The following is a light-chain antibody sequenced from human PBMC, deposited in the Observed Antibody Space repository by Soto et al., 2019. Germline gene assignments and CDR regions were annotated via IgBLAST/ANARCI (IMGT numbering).Light chain of an antibody. J-gene: IGKJ5*01. CDR3: QQLNSYPIT. CDR1: QGISSH. V-gene: IGKV1-9*01. Sequence: IQLTQSPSSLSASVGDSVTITCRASQGISSHLAWYQQRPGKAPVLLIYGASNLQSGVPSRFSGSGSGTDFTLTISSLQSEDFATYYCQQLNSYPITFGQGTRLEIK. CDR2: GAS.